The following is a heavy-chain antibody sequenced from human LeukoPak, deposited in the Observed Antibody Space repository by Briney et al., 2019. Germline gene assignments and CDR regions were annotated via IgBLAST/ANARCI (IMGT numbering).Heavy chain of an antibody. Sequence: ASVKLSCKASGYTFTSYGISWVRQAPGQGLEWMGWISAYNGNTNYAQKLQGRVTVTTDTSTSTAYMELRSLRSDDTAVYYCARGEAYTANNWFDPWGQGTLVTVSS. D-gene: IGHD5-18*01. CDR3: ARGEAYTANNWFDP. V-gene: IGHV1-18*01. CDR1: GYTFTSYG. J-gene: IGHJ5*02. CDR2: ISAYNGNT.